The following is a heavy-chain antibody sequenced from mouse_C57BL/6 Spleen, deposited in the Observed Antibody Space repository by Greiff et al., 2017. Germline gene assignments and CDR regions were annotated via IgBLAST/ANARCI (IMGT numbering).Heavy chain of an antibody. Sequence: EVMLVESGGGLVKPGGSLKLSCAASGFTFSSYAMSWVRQTPEKRLEWVATISDGGSYTYYPDNVKGRFTISRDNAKNNLYLQMSHLKSEDTAMYYCARDRVYDNYAMDYWGQGTSVTVSS. D-gene: IGHD2-12*01. V-gene: IGHV5-4*01. CDR2: ISDGGSYT. CDR3: ARDRVYDNYAMDY. J-gene: IGHJ4*01. CDR1: GFTFSSYA.